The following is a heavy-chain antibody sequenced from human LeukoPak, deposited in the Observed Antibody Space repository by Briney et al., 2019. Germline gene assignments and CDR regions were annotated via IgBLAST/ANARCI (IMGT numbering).Heavy chain of an antibody. CDR1: GFTFSSYW. CDR3: ARERVGYFDRGFDY. J-gene: IGHJ4*02. Sequence: PGGSLRLSCAASGFTFSSYWMSWVRQAPGKGLEWVANIKQDGSEKYYVDSVKGRFTISRDNAKNSLYLQMNSLRAEDTAVYYCARERVGYFDRGFDYWGQGTLVTVSS. V-gene: IGHV3-7*01. D-gene: IGHD3-9*01. CDR2: IKQDGSEK.